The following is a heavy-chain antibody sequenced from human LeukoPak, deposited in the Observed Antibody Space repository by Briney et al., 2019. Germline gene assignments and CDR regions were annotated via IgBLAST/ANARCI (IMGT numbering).Heavy chain of an antibody. D-gene: IGHD1-26*01. CDR1: GGSISSYY. J-gene: IGHJ2*01. CDR2: IYYSGST. CDR3: ARDRLVGAGWYFDL. Sequence: SETLSLTCTVSGGSISSYYWSWIRQPPGKGLEWIGYIYYSGSTNYNPSLKSRVTISVDTSKNQFSLKLSSVTAAGTAVYYCARDRLVGAGWYFDLWGRGTLVTVSS. V-gene: IGHV4-59*01.